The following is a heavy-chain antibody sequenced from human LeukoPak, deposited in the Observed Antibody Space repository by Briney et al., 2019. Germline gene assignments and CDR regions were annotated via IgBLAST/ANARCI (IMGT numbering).Heavy chain of an antibody. CDR2: IYYSGST. V-gene: IGHV4-59*01. CDR3: ARDSSGYRRGSFDY. D-gene: IGHD3-22*01. Sequence: SETLSLTCTVSGGSISSYYWSWIRQPPGKGLEWIGYIYYSGSTNYNPSLKSRVTMSLDTSNNQSSLKLSSVTAADTAVYYCARDSSGYRRGSFDYWGQGTLVTVSS. J-gene: IGHJ4*02. CDR1: GGSISSYY.